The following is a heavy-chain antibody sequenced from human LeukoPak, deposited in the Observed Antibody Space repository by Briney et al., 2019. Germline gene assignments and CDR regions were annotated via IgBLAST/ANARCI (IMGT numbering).Heavy chain of an antibody. CDR2: INHSGST. J-gene: IGHJ5*02. D-gene: IGHD6-13*01. CDR3: ARWWGYSSSWYGGGWFDP. CDR1: GGSFSGYY. V-gene: IGHV4-34*01. Sequence: SETLSLTCAVYGGSFSGYYWSWIRQPPGKGLEWIGEINHSGSTNYNPSLKRRVTISVDTSKNQFSLKLSSVPAADTAVYYCARWWGYSSSWYGGGWFDPWGQGTLVTVSS.